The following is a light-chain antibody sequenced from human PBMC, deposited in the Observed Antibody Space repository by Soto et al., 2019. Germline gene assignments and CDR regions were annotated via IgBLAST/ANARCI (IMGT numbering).Light chain of an antibody. V-gene: IGKV3-15*01. J-gene: IGKJ4*01. Sequence: IVLTQSRGTLSLSPGERATLSCRSSQSISSSYLAWYQRKPGQAPRLLIYGASTRATGVPARFSGSGSGTEFTLTIGSLQSEDFAVYYCQQYSRWPLTFGGGTKVDIK. CDR2: GAS. CDR1: QSISSSY. CDR3: QQYSRWPLT.